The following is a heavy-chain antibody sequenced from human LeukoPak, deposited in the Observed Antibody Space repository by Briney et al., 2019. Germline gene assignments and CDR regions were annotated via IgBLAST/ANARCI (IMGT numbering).Heavy chain of an antibody. CDR3: ARRYCSSTSCPLTFDY. Sequence: GESLKISCKGSGYSFTSYWIGWVRQMPGKGLEWIGIIYPGDSDTRHSPSFQGQVTISADKSISTAYLQWSSLKASDTAMYYCARRYCSSTSCPLTFDYWGQGTLVTVSS. D-gene: IGHD2-2*01. CDR2: IYPGDSDT. J-gene: IGHJ4*02. V-gene: IGHV5-51*01. CDR1: GYSFTSYW.